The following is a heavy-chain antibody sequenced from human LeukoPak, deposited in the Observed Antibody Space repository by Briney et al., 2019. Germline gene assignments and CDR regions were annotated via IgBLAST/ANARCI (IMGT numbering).Heavy chain of an antibody. CDR3: ARGGVVPATVSNWFDP. Sequence: ASVKVSCKASGYTFTNFGITWVRQAPGQGLEWMGWISAYNGNTKYAQNLQGRVTMTTDTSTSTAYIELRSLISDDTAIYYCARGGVVPATVSNWFDPWGKGTLVTVSS. CDR2: ISAYNGNT. CDR1: GYTFTNFG. D-gene: IGHD2-2*01. J-gene: IGHJ5*02. V-gene: IGHV1-18*01.